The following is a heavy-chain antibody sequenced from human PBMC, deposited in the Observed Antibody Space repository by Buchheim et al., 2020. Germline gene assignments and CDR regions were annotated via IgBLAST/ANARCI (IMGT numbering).Heavy chain of an antibody. D-gene: IGHD3-22*01. Sequence: QMQLVQSGPEMMKPGSSVKVSCKASGFTFRTSAMQWVRQARGQPLEWIGWIVGGSGNTKYSQKFQERVTITRDMSTSTAYMELNSLRSEDTAVYYCAADQYFESSGYGFDPWGQGTL. J-gene: IGHJ5*02. V-gene: IGHV1-58*02. CDR3: AADQYFESSGYGFDP. CDR1: GFTFRTSA. CDR2: IVGGSGNT.